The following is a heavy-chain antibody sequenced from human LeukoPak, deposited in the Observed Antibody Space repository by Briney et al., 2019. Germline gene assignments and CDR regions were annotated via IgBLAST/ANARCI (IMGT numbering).Heavy chain of an antibody. D-gene: IGHD3-22*01. CDR1: GFTFSSYW. V-gene: IGHV3-7*03. Sequence: GGSLRLSCAASGFTFSSYWMSWVRQAPGNGLEWVANIKQDGSEKYYVDSVKGRFTISRDNAKNSLYLQMNSLRAEDTAVYYCAKDRSYYDSSGSYQYWGQGTLVTVSS. J-gene: IGHJ4*02. CDR2: IKQDGSEK. CDR3: AKDRSYYDSSGSYQY.